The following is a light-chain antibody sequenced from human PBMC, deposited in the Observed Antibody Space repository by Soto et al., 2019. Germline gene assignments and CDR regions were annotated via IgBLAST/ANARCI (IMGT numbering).Light chain of an antibody. J-gene: IGLJ1*01. Sequence: QSVLTQPASVSGSPGQSITISCTGTSSEVGGYNYVSWYQQHPGKAPKLMIYDVSNRPSGVSNRFSGSKSGNTASLTISGLQAEDEADYYCSSYTSSSTHNYVFGTGTKLTVL. CDR3: SSYTSSSTHNYV. CDR1: SSEVGGYNY. CDR2: DVS. V-gene: IGLV2-14*01.